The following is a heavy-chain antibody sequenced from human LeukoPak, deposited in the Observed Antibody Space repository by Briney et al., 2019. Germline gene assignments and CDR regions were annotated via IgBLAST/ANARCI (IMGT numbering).Heavy chain of an antibody. CDR3: ARVSMILDY. J-gene: IGHJ4*02. Sequence: SETLSLTCAVSGGSLSGYYWSWIRQPPGKGLEWIGEINHSGSTNYNPSLKSRVTISVDTSKNQFSLKLSSVTAADTAVYYCARVSMILDYWGQGTLVTVSS. CDR2: INHSGST. CDR1: GGSLSGYY. V-gene: IGHV4-34*01. D-gene: IGHD3-22*01.